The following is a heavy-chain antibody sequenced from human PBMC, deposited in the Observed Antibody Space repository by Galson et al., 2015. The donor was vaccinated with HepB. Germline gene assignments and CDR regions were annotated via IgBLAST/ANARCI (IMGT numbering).Heavy chain of an antibody. CDR3: ARRIVVVPAIIRYHALDV. D-gene: IGHD2-21*02. V-gene: IGHV1-18*01. Sequence: SVKVSCKASDYTFTGYGITWVRQAPGQGLEWMGWISANDGNTKNAQKFQGRVTMTTDTSTSTAYMELRSLKSDDTAVYYCARRIVVVPAIIRYHALDVWGQGTTVTVSS. CDR2: ISANDGNT. J-gene: IGHJ6*02. CDR1: DYTFTGYG.